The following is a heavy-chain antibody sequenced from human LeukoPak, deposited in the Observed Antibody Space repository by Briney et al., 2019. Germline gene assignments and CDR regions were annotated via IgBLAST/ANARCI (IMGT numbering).Heavy chain of an antibody. D-gene: IGHD2-2*01. J-gene: IGHJ5*02. CDR1: GFTVSSNY. Sequence: PGGSLRLSCAASGFTVSSNYMSWVRQAPGKGLEWVSVIYSGGSTYYADSVKGRFTISRDNSKNTLYLQMNSLRAEDTAVYYCARDMGVSRWVTGGWFDPWGQGTLVTVSS. CDR2: IYSGGST. V-gene: IGHV3-66*01. CDR3: ARDMGVSRWVTGGWFDP.